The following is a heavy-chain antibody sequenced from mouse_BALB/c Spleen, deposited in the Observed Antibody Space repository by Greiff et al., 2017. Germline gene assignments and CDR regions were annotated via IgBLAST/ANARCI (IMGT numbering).Heavy chain of an antibody. Sequence: VQRVESGAELMKPGASVKISCKATGYTFSSYWIEWVKQRPGHGLEWIGEILPGSGSTNYNEKFKGKATFTADTSSNTAYMQLSSLTSEDSAVYYCARRNSWFAYWGQGTLVTVSA. D-gene: IGHD2-1*01. CDR3: ARRNSWFAY. CDR1: GYTFSSYW. CDR2: ILPGSGST. V-gene: IGHV1-9*01. J-gene: IGHJ3*01.